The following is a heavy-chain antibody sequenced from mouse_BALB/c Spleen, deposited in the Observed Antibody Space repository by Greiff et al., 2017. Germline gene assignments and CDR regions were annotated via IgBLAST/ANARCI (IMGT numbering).Heavy chain of an antibody. V-gene: IGHV2-9*02. J-gene: IGHJ3*01. D-gene: IGHD2-4*01. CDR3: ARVDYDDGGFAY. CDR1: GFSLTSYG. Sequence: QVQLKESGPGLVAPSQSLSITCTVSGFSLTSYGVHWVRQPPGKGLEWLGVIWAGGSTNYNSALMSRLSISKDNSKSQVFLKMNSLQTDDTARYYCARVDYDDGGFAYWGQGTLVTVSA. CDR2: IWAGGST.